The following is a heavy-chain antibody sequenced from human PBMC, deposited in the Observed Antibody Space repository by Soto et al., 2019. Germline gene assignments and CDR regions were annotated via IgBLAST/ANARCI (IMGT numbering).Heavy chain of an antibody. CDR1: GYTFTSYG. Sequence: QVQLVQSGAEVKKPGASVKVSCKASGYTFTSYGISWVRQAPGQGLEWMGWISAYNGNTNYAQKLQGRVTMTTDTATSTAYMGLRSLRSDDTAVYYCARVYYGDYAYYYYYMDVWGKGTTVTVSS. CDR3: ARVYYGDYAYYYYYMDV. J-gene: IGHJ6*03. V-gene: IGHV1-18*01. CDR2: ISAYNGNT. D-gene: IGHD4-17*01.